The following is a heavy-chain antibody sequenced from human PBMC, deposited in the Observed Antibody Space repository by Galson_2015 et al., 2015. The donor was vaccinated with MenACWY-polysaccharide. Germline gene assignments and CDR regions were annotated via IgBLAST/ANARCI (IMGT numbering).Heavy chain of an antibody. J-gene: IGHJ5*02. D-gene: IGHD3-10*01. CDR3: ARDFQVRGHNWFDP. CDR1: GYTFTSYA. Sequence: SVKVSCKASGYTFTSYAMNWVRQAPGQGLEWMGWINTNTGNPTYAQGFTGRFVFSLDTSVSTAYLQISSLKAEDTAVYYCARDFQVRGHNWFDPWGQGTLVTVSS. CDR2: INTNTGNP. V-gene: IGHV7-4-1*02.